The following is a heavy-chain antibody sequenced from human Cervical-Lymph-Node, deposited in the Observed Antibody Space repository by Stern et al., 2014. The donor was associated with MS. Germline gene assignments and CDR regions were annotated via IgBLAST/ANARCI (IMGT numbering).Heavy chain of an antibody. D-gene: IGHD3-10*01. Sequence: QMQLVQSGGGVVQPGRSLRLTCTVSGFTFSSYGMHWVRQAPGKGLEWVAVLTYDGSDTYYAESVKGRFTISRDNSKNTLYLEMRSLRPEDTAVYYCVKRGITEVRGVRLGDYWGPGTLVIVSS. CDR1: GFTFSSYG. J-gene: IGHJ4*02. CDR2: LTYDGSDT. CDR3: VKRGITEVRGVRLGDY. V-gene: IGHV3-30*18.